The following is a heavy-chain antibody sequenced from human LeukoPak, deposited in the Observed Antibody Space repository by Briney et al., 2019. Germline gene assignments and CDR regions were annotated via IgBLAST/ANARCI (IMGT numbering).Heavy chain of an antibody. V-gene: IGHV1-2*02. CDR2: ISPNNGDT. J-gene: IGHJ4*02. CDR1: GYTFTNYF. Sequence: ASVKVSCKASGYTFTNYFIHWVRQAPGQGLEWMGWISPNNGDTRSAQKFQGRDTMTTDTSITTAYMELSSLRSDDTAVYYCARDHGAPAAPDYWGLGTLVTVSS. D-gene: IGHD4-17*01. CDR3: ARDHGAPAAPDY.